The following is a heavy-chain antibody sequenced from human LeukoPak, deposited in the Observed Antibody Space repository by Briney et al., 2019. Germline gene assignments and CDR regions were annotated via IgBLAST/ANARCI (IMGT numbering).Heavy chain of an antibody. V-gene: IGHV3-64*01. Sequence: GGSLRLSCAASGFTFSSYAMHWVRQAPGKGLEYVSAISSNGGSTYYANSVKGGFTISRDNSKNTLYLQMGSLRAEDMAVYYCARVRDPTSYYYYMDVWGKGTTVTISS. CDR2: ISSNGGST. J-gene: IGHJ6*03. D-gene: IGHD1-26*01. CDR1: GFTFSSYA. CDR3: ARVRDPTSYYYYMDV.